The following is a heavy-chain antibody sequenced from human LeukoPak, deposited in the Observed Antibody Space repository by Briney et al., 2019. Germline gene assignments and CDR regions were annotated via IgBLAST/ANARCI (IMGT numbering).Heavy chain of an antibody. V-gene: IGHV4-59*01. CDR2: IYYSGST. D-gene: IGHD2-8*01. J-gene: IGHJ6*04. Sequence: PSEALSLTCTVSGGSISSYYWSWIRQPPGKGLEWIGYIYYSGSTNYNPSLKSRVTISVDTSKNQFSLKLSSVTAADTAVYYCARDAPLYCTNGVCLGLDVWGKGTTVTVSS. CDR1: GGSISSYY. CDR3: ARDAPLYCTNGVCLGLDV.